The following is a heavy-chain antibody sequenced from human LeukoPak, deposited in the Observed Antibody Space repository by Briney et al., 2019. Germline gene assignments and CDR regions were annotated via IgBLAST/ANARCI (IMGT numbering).Heavy chain of an antibody. V-gene: IGHV3-7*03. Sequence: GGSLRLSCAASGFTFSSYWMNWVRQAPGKGLEWVANIKQDGSEKYYVDSVKGRFTISRDNAKNSLYLQMNSLRVEDTAVYYCARGGTAMVPYYYYGMDVWGQGTTVTVS. D-gene: IGHD5-18*01. CDR1: GFTFSSYW. CDR2: IKQDGSEK. CDR3: ARGGTAMVPYYYYGMDV. J-gene: IGHJ6*02.